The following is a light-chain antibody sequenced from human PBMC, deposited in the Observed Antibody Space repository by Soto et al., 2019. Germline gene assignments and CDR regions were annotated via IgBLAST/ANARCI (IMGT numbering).Light chain of an antibody. V-gene: IGKV3-20*01. Sequence: EIVLTQSPGTLSLSPGERATLSCRASQSVSSSYLAWYQQKPGQAPRLLIYGASSRATGIPDRFSGSGPGTDFTLTISTLEHEDFAVYSCKQHGSSPFTFGPGTKVDIK. J-gene: IGKJ3*01. CDR2: GAS. CDR3: KQHGSSPFT. CDR1: QSVSSSY.